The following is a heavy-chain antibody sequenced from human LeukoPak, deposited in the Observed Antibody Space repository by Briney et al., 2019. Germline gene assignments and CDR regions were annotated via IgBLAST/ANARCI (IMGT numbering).Heavy chain of an antibody. V-gene: IGHV3-23*01. CDR1: GFTFSSYA. J-gene: IGHJ4*02. Sequence: PGGSLRLSCAASGFTFSSYAMSWVRQAPGKGLEWVSAISGSGGSTYYADSVKGRFTISRDNAKNSLFLQMNSLRAEDTAVYYCARAYTGNYYPDYWGQGTLVTVSS. CDR3: ARAYTGNYYPDY. CDR2: ISGSGGST. D-gene: IGHD1-26*01.